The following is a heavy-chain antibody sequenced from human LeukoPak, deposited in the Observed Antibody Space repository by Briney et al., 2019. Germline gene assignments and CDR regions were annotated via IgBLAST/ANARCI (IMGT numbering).Heavy chain of an antibody. J-gene: IGHJ4*02. Sequence: GGSLRLSCAASGFTFSSYSMNWVRQAPGKGLEWVSSISSSSSYIYYADSVKGRFTISRDNAKNSLYLQMNSLRAEDTAVYYCARAAETYDSSGYYRTFDYWGQGTLVTVSS. V-gene: IGHV3-21*01. CDR2: ISSSSSYI. CDR3: ARAAETYDSSGYYRTFDY. CDR1: GFTFSSYS. D-gene: IGHD3-22*01.